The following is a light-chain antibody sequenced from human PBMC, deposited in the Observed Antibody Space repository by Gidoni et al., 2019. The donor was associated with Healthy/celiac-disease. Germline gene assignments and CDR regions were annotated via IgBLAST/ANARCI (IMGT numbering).Light chain of an antibody. J-gene: IGKJ3*01. CDR1: QDISNY. V-gene: IGKV1-33*01. CDR3: QQYDNLLVT. Sequence: DIPMTQSPSSLSASVGDRVTITCQTSQDISNYLNWYQQKPGKAPKLLIYAASNLETGVPSRFSGSGSGTDFTFTISSLQPEDIATYYCQQYDNLLVTFGPGTKVDIK. CDR2: AAS.